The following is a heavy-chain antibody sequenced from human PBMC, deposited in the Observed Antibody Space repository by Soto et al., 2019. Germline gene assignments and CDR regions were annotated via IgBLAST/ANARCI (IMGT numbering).Heavy chain of an antibody. V-gene: IGHV1-18*01. J-gene: IGHJ4*02. CDR2: ISAYNGNT. Sequence: ASVEVSCTASGYTFTSYGSIWVRQAPGQGLEWMGWISAYNGNTNYAQKLQGRVTMTTDTSTSTAYMELRSLRSDDTAVYYCARADYIWGSYRYGSNYWGQGTLVTVSS. CDR1: GYTFTSYG. CDR3: ARADYIWGSYRYGSNY. D-gene: IGHD3-16*02.